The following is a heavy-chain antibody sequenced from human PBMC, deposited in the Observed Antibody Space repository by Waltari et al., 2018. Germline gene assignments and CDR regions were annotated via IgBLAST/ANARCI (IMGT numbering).Heavy chain of an antibody. CDR1: GGSFNGYY. J-gene: IGHJ6*02. CDR2: INHAGNT. D-gene: IGHD2-15*01. CDR3: VRLEDCSGPGGNCYSGDSFALDV. Sequence: QVQLQHWGAGLLQPSQTLSLHCAVYGGSFNGYYWGWIRQPPGKGLEWIGEINHAGNTNSNPALRGRITMSVETSKNQFSLTLQSVTAADTAVYFCVRLEDCSGPGGNCYSGDSFALDVWGQGTAVTVSS. V-gene: IGHV4-34*02.